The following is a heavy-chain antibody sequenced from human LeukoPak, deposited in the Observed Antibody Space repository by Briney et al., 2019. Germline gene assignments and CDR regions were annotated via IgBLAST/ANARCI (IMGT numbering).Heavy chain of an antibody. D-gene: IGHD4-11*01. J-gene: IGHJ6*02. CDR1: GFTFSSYA. CDR2: ISYDGSNK. V-gene: IGHV3-30*04. CDR3: ARVRDYSNYLYYYYGMDV. Sequence: GGSLRLSCAASGFTFSSYAMHWVRQAPDKGLEWVAVISYDGSNKYYADSVKGRFTISRDNSKNTLYLQMNSLRAEDTAVYYCARVRDYSNYLYYYYGMDVWGQGTTVTVSS.